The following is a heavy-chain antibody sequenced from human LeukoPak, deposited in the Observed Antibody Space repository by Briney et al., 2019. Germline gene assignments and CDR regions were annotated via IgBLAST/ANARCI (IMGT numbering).Heavy chain of an antibody. V-gene: IGHV7-4-1*02. D-gene: IGHD3-3*01. CDR3: ARASVEDYDFWSGYYTGWFDP. CDR2: INTNTGNP. Sequence: ASVKVSCKASGYTFTSYAMNWVRQAPGQGLEWMGWINTNTGNPTYAQGFTGRFVFSLDTSVSTAYLQISSLKAEDTAVYYCARASVEDYDFWSGYYTGWFDPWGQGTLVTVSS. CDR1: GYTFTSYA. J-gene: IGHJ5*02.